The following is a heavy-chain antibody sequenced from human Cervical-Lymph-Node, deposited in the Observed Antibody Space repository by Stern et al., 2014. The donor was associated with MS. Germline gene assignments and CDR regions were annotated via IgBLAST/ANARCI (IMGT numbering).Heavy chain of an antibody. CDR1: GYTLTELS. D-gene: IGHD3-22*01. V-gene: IGHV1-24*01. Sequence: VQLVESGAEVKKPGASVKVSCKVSGYTLTELSMHWVRQAPGKGLEWMGGFDPEDGETIYAQKFQGRVTMTEDTSTDTAYMELSSLRSEDTAVYYCATLDTYYDSSGSYSAFDIWGQGTMVTVSS. J-gene: IGHJ3*02. CDR2: FDPEDGET. CDR3: ATLDTYYDSSGSYSAFDI.